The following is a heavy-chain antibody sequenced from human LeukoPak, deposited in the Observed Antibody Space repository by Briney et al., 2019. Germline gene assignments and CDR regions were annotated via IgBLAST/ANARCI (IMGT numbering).Heavy chain of an antibody. V-gene: IGHV4-59*01. CDR3: ACLTTADAFDI. Sequence: SETLSLTCTVSGGSINSYYWSWIRQPPGKGLEWIGYIYDSGSTNYNPSLKSRVTISVDTSNNQFSLKLSSVTAADTAVYYCACLTTADAFDIWGQGTMVTVSS. CDR2: IYDSGST. CDR1: GGSINSYY. D-gene: IGHD3-22*01. J-gene: IGHJ3*02.